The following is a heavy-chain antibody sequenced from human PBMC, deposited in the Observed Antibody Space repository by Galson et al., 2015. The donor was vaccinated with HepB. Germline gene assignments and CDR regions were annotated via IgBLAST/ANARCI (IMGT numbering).Heavy chain of an antibody. Sequence: SVKVSCKVSGGTFSDYAITWVRQAPGQGLEWMGGIIPIFGSSNYAQKFQGRVTITADESTNTAYMELSSLTSDDTAVYYCARGFPNCRGGRCYSTRWTGAVRPYYQYMDVWGKGTTVTVSS. D-gene: IGHD2-15*01. J-gene: IGHJ6*03. V-gene: IGHV1-69*13. CDR3: ARGFPNCRGGRCYSTRWTGAVRPYYQYMDV. CDR1: GGTFSDYA. CDR2: IIPIFGSS.